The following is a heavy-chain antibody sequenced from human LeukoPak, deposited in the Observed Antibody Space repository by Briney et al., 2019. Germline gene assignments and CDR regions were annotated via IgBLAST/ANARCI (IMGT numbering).Heavy chain of an antibody. CDR3: ARGSLNSSSWYLAEYYFDY. J-gene: IGHJ4*02. CDR2: ISSSGSTI. V-gene: IGHV3-11*01. CDR1: GFTFSDYY. Sequence: PGGSLRLSCAASGFTFSDYYMSWIRQAPGKGLEWVSYISSSGSTIYYADSVKGRFTISRDNAKNSLYLQMNSLRAEDTAVYYCARGSLNSSSWYLAEYYFDYWGQGTLVTVSS. D-gene: IGHD6-13*01.